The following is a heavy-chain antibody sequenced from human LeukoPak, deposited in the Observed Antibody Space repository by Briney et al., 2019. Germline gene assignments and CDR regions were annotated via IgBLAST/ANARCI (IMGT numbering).Heavy chain of an antibody. Sequence: PGGSLRLSCAASGFTFSSYSMNWVRQAPGKGLEWVSSISSSSSYIYYADSVKGRFTITRDNAKNSLYLQMNSLRAEDTAVYYCARTLGYCSSTSCYAASTPYWGQGTLVTVSS. CDR3: ARTLGYCSSTSCYAASTPY. CDR2: ISSSSSYI. D-gene: IGHD2-2*01. CDR1: GFTFSSYS. V-gene: IGHV3-21*01. J-gene: IGHJ4*02.